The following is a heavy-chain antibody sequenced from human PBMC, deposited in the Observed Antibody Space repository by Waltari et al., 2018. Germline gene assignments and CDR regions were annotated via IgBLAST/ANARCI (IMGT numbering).Heavy chain of an antibody. CDR3: AKVGAARLNYFDY. J-gene: IGHJ4*02. Sequence: EVQLLESGGGLVQPGGSLRLSCAAFGFTFSSYAMSWVRQAPGKGLEWVSVIYSGGSTYYADSVKGRFTISRDNSKNTLYLQMNSLRAEDTAVYYCAKVGAARLNYFDYWGQGTLVTVSS. CDR2: IYSGGST. V-gene: IGHV3-23*03. CDR1: GFTFSSYA. D-gene: IGHD6-6*01.